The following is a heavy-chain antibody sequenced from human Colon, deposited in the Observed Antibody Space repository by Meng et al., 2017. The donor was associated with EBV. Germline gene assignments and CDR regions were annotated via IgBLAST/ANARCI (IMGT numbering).Heavy chain of an antibody. CDR3: ARVGAYCGGDCYHPR. CDR2: IYFTGST. D-gene: IGHD2-21*02. CDR1: GDSINSGGFY. Sequence: GQLQESGPGLVKPSQTLSLPCPVSGDSINSGGFYWSWIRQPPGKGLEWIGYIYFTGSTYYSPSLKSRVTISVDESKNQFSLRLSSVTAADTAVYYCARVGAYCGGDCYHPRWGQGTLVTVSS. V-gene: IGHV4-30-4*01. J-gene: IGHJ4*02.